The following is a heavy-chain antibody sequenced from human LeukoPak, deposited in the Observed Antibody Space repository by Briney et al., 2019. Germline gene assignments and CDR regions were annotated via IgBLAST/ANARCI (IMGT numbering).Heavy chain of an antibody. V-gene: IGHV6-1*01. D-gene: IGHD3-22*01. J-gene: IGHJ4*02. Sequence: SQTLSLTCAISGDSVSSNSAAWNWIRQSPSRGLEWLGRTYYRSKWYNDYAVSVKSRITINPDTSKNQFSLQLNSVTPEDTAVYYCAREGYYDSSGYPPLGIDYWGQGTLATVSS. CDR3: AREGYYDSSGYPPLGIDY. CDR2: TYYRSKWYN. CDR1: GDSVSSNSAA.